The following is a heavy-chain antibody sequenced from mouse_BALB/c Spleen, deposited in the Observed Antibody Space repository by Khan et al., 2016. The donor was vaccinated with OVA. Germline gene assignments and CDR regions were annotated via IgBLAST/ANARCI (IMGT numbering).Heavy chain of an antibody. CDR2: IRNKANGYTT. V-gene: IGHV7-3*02. CDR1: GFTFSDYY. J-gene: IGHJ4*01. Sequence: EVELVESGGGLVQPGGSLRLSCATSGFTFSDYYMSWVRQPPGKALEWLGFIRNKANGYTTEYSASVKGRFTISRDNSQSILYLQMNTLRADDSATYYCARDIRYYAMDYGRQGTSVTVSS. CDR3: ARDIRYYAMDY.